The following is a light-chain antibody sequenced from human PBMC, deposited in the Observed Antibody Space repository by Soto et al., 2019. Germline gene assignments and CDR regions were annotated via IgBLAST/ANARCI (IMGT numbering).Light chain of an antibody. V-gene: IGLV2-14*01. J-gene: IGLJ1*01. CDR1: SSDVGGYNY. CDR2: DVS. Sequence: QSVPTQPASVSGSPGQSITISCTGTSSDVGGYNYVSWYQQHPGKAPKLMIYDVSNRPSGVSNRFSGPKSGNTASLTISGLQAADEADYYCSSYTSSSSYVFGTGTKVTVL. CDR3: SSYTSSSSYV.